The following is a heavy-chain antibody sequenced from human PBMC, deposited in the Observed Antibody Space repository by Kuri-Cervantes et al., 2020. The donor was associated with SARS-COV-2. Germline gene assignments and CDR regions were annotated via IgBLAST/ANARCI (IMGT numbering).Heavy chain of an antibody. CDR2: IGTAGDT. J-gene: IGHJ4*02. D-gene: IGHD2-2*01. Sequence: GGSLRLSCAACGFTFSSYDMHWVRQATGKGLEWVSAIGTAGDTYYPGSVKGRFTISRDNSKNTLYLQVNSLRAEDTAVYYCAKDFWDIVVVPAPSFDYWGQGTLVTVSS. V-gene: IGHV3-13*01. CDR3: AKDFWDIVVVPAPSFDY. CDR1: GFTFSSYD.